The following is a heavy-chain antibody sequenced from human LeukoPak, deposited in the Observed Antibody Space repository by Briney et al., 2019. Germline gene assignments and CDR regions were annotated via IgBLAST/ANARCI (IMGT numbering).Heavy chain of an antibody. D-gene: IGHD6-6*01. Sequence: SETLSLTCTVSGGSIISYYWGWIRQPPGKGLEWIGYIYYSGSTNYNPSLKSRVTISVDTSKNQFSLKLSSVTSADTAVYYCARSIAARYEYWGQGTLVTVSS. CDR3: ARSIAARYEY. CDR1: GGSIISYY. V-gene: IGHV4-59*01. CDR2: IYYSGST. J-gene: IGHJ4*02.